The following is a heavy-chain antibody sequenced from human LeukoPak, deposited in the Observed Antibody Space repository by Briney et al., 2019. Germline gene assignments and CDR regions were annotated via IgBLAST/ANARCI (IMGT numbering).Heavy chain of an antibody. D-gene: IGHD2-15*01. CDR1: GGSINNYY. J-gene: IGHJ3*02. Sequence: SETLSLNCTVSGGSINNYYWSWIRKPAGQGLEWIGRIYTRGSTNYNPSLKSRVTMSVDTSKNQFSLKLSSVTAADTAVHYCGTVRYCSADICSGGDAFDIWGQGTMVSVSS. V-gene: IGHV4-4*07. CDR2: IYTRGST. CDR3: GTVRYCSADICSGGDAFDI.